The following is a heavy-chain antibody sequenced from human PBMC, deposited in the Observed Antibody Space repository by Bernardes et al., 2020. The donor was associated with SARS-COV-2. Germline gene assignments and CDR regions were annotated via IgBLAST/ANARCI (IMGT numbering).Heavy chain of an antibody. CDR2: INTNTGNP. Sequence: ASVKVSCKASGYTFTSYAMNWVRQAPGQGLEWMGWINTNTGNPTYAQGFTGRFVFSLDTSVSTAYLQISSLKAEDTAVYYCARDPADPPNYYYYGMDVWGQGTTVTVSS. V-gene: IGHV7-4-1*02. CDR3: ARDPADPPNYYYYGMDV. J-gene: IGHJ6*02. CDR1: GYTFTSYA.